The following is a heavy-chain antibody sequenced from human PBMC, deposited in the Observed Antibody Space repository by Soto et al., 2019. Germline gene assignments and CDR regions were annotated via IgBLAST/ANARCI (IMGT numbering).Heavy chain of an antibody. D-gene: IGHD6-13*01. CDR1: GFTFSSYG. CDR3: GAGPYFSDY. V-gene: IGHV3-30*03. Sequence: QVQLVESGGGVVQPGRSLRLSCAASGFTFSSYGMHWVRQAPGKGLEWVALISYDGSDKYYADSVKGRFTISRDNSKNTLYLQMNSLRVEDTAVYSCGAGPYFSDYWGQGTLVTVSS. J-gene: IGHJ4*02. CDR2: ISYDGSDK.